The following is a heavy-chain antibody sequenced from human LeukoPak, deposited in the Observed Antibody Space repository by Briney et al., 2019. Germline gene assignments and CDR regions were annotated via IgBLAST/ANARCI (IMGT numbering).Heavy chain of an antibody. CDR2: IYHSGST. J-gene: IGHJ3*02. CDR3: ARLRYCSSTSCLDAFDI. D-gene: IGHD2-2*01. V-gene: IGHV4-4*02. CDR1: GGSISSSNW. Sequence: PSETLSLTCAVSGGSISSSNWWSWVRQPPGKGLEWIGEIYHSGSTNYNPSLKSRVTISVDKSKNQFSLKLRSVTAADTAVYYCARLRYCSSTSCLDAFDIWGQGTMVTVSS.